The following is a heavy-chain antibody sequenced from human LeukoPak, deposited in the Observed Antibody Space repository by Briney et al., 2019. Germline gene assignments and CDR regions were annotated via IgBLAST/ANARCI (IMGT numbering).Heavy chain of an antibody. CDR2: INQDGSEK. Sequence: PGGSLRLSCAASGFTVSSNYMSWVRQAPGKGLEWVANINQDGSEKNYVDSVKGRFTISRDNAKNSLYLQMNSLRAEDTAVYYCARSDHDDILTGYYRWGQGTLVTVSS. J-gene: IGHJ4*02. D-gene: IGHD3-9*01. CDR1: GFTVSSNY. V-gene: IGHV3-7*01. CDR3: ARSDHDDILTGYYR.